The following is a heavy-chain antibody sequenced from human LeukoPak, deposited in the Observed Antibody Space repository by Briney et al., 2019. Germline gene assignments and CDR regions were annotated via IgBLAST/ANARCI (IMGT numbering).Heavy chain of an antibody. CDR3: ARVGRAYSSSWYVDY. V-gene: IGHV3-11*05. CDR1: GFTFSNYW. D-gene: IGHD6-13*01. Sequence: GGSLRLSCAASGFTFSNYWMHWVRQAPGKGLEWVSYISSSSTYTNYADSVKGRFTISRDNAKNSLYLQMNSLRAEDTAVYYCARVGRAYSSSWYVDYWGQGTLVTVSS. CDR2: ISSSSTYT. J-gene: IGHJ4*02.